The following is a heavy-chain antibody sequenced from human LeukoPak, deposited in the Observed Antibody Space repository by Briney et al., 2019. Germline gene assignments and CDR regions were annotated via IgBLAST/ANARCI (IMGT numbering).Heavy chain of an antibody. Sequence: GESLKISCKGSGYRFTSYWIVGVGPLSGKDLAWMGISYPGDSDTRYSPSDQGQVTISGDKSSSTAYLQWSSLKASDTAMYYCARPYCSGGSCYLYYFDYWGQGTRVRVSS. D-gene: IGHD2-15*01. CDR3: ARPYCSGGSCYLYYFDY. V-gene: IGHV5-51*01. CDR2: SYPGDSDT. CDR1: GYRFTSYW. J-gene: IGHJ4*02.